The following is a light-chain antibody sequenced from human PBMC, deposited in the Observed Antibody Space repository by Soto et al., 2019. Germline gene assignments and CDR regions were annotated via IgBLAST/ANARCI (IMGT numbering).Light chain of an antibody. V-gene: IGKV1-39*01. Sequence: DIQMTQSPSSLSASVGDRVTITCRASQSISSYLNWYQQKPGKAPKLLIYAASSLQSRVPSRFSGSGSGTDFTLTNSSLQPEDFATYYCQQSYSTPQTFGQGTKLEIK. CDR2: AAS. J-gene: IGKJ2*01. CDR1: QSISSY. CDR3: QQSYSTPQT.